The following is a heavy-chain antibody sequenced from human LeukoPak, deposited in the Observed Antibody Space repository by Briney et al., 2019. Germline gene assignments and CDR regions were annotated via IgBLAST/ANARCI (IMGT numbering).Heavy chain of an antibody. CDR3: ARDLKAGVLDWGRVDY. J-gene: IGHJ4*02. CDR1: GGTFSSYA. CDR2: IIPIFGTA. D-gene: IGHD7-27*01. Sequence: ASVKVSCKASGGTFSSYAISWVRQAPGQGLEWMGGIIPIFGTANYAQKFQGRVTITADTFTSTAYMELSSLRSDDTAVYYCARDLKAGVLDWGRVDYWGQGTLVTVSS. V-gene: IGHV1-69*06.